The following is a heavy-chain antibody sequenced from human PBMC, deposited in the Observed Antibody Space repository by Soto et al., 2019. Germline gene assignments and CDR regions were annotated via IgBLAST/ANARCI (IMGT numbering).Heavy chain of an antibody. CDR3: AREAIAAAGTGTPSVHSAPYNWFDA. V-gene: IGHV4-34*01. CDR2: INHSGST. J-gene: IGHJ5*02. D-gene: IGHD6-13*01. Sequence: SETLSLTCAVYGGSFSGYYWSWIRQPPGKGLEWIGEINHSGSTNYNPSLKSRVTISVDTSKNQFSLKLSSVTAADTAVYYCAREAIAAAGTGTPSVHSAPYNWFDAWGQGTLVT. CDR1: GGSFSGYY.